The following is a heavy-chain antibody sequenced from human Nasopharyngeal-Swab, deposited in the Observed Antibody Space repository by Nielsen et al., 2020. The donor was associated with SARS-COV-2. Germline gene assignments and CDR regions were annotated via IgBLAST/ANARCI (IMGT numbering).Heavy chain of an antibody. CDR3: ARTGAGTPYWYFDL. CDR1: GFTFSSYD. Sequence: GGSLRLSCAASGFTFSSYDMHRVRQATGKGLEWVSAIGTAGDTYYPGSVKGRFTISRENAKNSLYLQMNSLRAGDTAVYYCARTGAGTPYWYFDLWGRGTLVTVSS. CDR2: IGTAGDT. V-gene: IGHV3-13*01. D-gene: IGHD6-19*01. J-gene: IGHJ2*01.